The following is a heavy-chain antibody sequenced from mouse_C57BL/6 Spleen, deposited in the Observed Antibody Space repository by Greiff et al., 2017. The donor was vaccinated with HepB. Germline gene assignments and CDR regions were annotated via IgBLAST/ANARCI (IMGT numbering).Heavy chain of an antibody. Sequence: QVQLQQSGPELVKPGASVKISCKASGYAFSSSWMNWVKQRPGKGLEWIGRIYPGDGDTNYNGKFKGKATLTADKSSSTAYMQLSSLTSEDSAVYFCARLDDYVLFDYGGQGTTLTVSS. V-gene: IGHV1-82*01. CDR2: IYPGDGDT. CDR3: ARLDDYVLFDY. J-gene: IGHJ2*01. D-gene: IGHD2-4*01. CDR1: GYAFSSSW.